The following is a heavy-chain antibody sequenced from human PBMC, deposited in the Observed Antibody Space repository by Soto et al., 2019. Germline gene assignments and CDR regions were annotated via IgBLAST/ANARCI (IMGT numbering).Heavy chain of an antibody. V-gene: IGHV3-48*01. CDR1: GFTFSSFS. Sequence: GGSLRLSCVVSGFTFSSFSMDWVRQAPGKGLEWVSYITSGSSTIHYADSVKGRFTISRDNAKNSVFLQMNSLRVEDTAVYYCVRDAGSLGYWGQGTLVTVSS. CDR3: VRDAGSLGY. J-gene: IGHJ4*02. CDR2: ITSGSSTI. D-gene: IGHD3-10*01.